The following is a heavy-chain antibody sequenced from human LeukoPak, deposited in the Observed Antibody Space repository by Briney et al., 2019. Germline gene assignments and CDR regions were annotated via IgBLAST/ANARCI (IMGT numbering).Heavy chain of an antibody. J-gene: IGHJ4*02. V-gene: IGHV4-39*07. Sequence: SETLSLTCTVSGGSISSSSYYWGWIRQPPGKGLEWIGSIYYSGSTYYNPSLKSRATISVDTSKKQFSLNLTSVTAADTAVYYCARGEDGTGDYRPTYFDSWGQGTLVTVSS. CDR3: ARGEDGTGDYRPTYFDS. D-gene: IGHD4-17*01. CDR2: IYYSGST. CDR1: GGSISSSSYY.